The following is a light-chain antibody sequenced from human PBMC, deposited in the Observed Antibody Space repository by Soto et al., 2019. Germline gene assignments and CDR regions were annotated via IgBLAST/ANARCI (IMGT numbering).Light chain of an antibody. Sequence: QSVLTQPASVSGSPGQSITISCTGTSSDVGGYNYVSWYQQHPGKAPKLITYEVSNRPSGVSNRFSGSKSDNTASLTISGRQAEDEADYYCSSYTSSNPDVFGTGTQLTVL. CDR2: EVS. CDR3: SSYTSSNPDV. J-gene: IGLJ1*01. CDR1: SSDVGGYNY. V-gene: IGLV2-14*01.